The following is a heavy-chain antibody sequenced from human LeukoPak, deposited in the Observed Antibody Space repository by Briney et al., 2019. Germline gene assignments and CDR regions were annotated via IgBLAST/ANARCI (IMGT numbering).Heavy chain of an antibody. D-gene: IGHD4-23*01. V-gene: IGHV1-69*13. CDR3: ARATGNSDHSPQEPIDLYFDL. Sequence: EASVKVSCKASGGTFSSYAISWVRQAPGQGLEWMGGIIPIFGAANYAQKFQGRVTITADESTSTAYMELRSLRSEDTAVYYCARATGNSDHSPQEPIDLYFDLWGRGTLVTVSS. J-gene: IGHJ2*01. CDR1: GGTFSSYA. CDR2: IIPIFGAA.